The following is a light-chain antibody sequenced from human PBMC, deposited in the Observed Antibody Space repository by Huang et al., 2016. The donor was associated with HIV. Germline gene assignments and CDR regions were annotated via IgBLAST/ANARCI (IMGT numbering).Light chain of an antibody. J-gene: IGKJ1*01. CDR3: QKYNRAPT. CDR2: AAS. V-gene: IGKV1-27*01. Sequence: DIQMTQSPSSLSASLGDRVTITCRASQDISNYLAWYQQKPGKVPKLLIYAASTLQSGVPSRFSGSGSWTNFTLTISGLQPEDVTTYYCQKYNRAPTFGQGTTVELK. CDR1: QDISNY.